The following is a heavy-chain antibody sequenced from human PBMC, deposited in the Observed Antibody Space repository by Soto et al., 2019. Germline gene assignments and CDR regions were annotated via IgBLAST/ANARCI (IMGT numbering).Heavy chain of an antibody. Sequence: GSLRLSCAASGFTFTRYSMNWVRQAPGKGLQWVSSISSTTNYIYYADSMKGRFTVSRDNAKNSVYLDMNSLSAEDTAVYYCARESEDLTSNFDYWGQGTLVTVSS. CDR1: GFTFTRYS. V-gene: IGHV3-21*01. CDR3: ARESEDLTSNFDY. J-gene: IGHJ4*02. CDR2: ISSTTNYI.